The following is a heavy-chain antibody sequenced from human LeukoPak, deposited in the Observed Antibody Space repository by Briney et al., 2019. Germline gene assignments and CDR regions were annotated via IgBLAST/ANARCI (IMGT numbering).Heavy chain of an antibody. Sequence: GGSLRLSCAASGFTFSSYAMHWVRQVPGKGLEWVAVISYDGSNKYYADSVKGRFTISRDNSKNTLYLQMNSLRAEDTAVYYCARVNINNWHSCDYWGQGTLVTVSS. D-gene: IGHD1-1*01. CDR3: ARVNINNWHSCDY. J-gene: IGHJ4*02. CDR2: ISYDGSNK. V-gene: IGHV3-30-3*01. CDR1: GFTFSSYA.